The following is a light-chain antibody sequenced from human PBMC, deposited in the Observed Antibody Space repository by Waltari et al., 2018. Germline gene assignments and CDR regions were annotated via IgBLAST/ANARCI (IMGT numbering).Light chain of an antibody. CDR2: LNN. J-gene: IGLJ2*01. Sequence: QSVLTQPPSVSGAPGQRVTISCTGSSSDIAAGHDVHWYQQVPGSAPKLLIYLNNNRPAGVPDRFAASRTGASASLVITGLQAEDEADYYCQSYDSSLSPSTVIFGGGTKLSVL. V-gene: IGLV1-40*01. CDR1: SSDIAAGHD. CDR3: QSYDSSLSPSTVI.